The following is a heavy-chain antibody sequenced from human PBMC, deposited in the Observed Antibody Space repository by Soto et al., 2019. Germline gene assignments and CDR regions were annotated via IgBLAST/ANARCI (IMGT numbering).Heavy chain of an antibody. CDR1: GFTISNYA. V-gene: IGHV3-23*01. Sequence: GGSLRLSCAASGFTISNYARSWVCQAPGKGPEWVSAISGGGGQTYYLESVKGRFTISRDNSKNTVSLLLNSLRADDTAVYYCAKEGSPPFFQHWGQGTLVTVSS. D-gene: IGHD3-10*01. CDR3: AKEGSPPFFQH. CDR2: ISGGGGQT. J-gene: IGHJ4*02.